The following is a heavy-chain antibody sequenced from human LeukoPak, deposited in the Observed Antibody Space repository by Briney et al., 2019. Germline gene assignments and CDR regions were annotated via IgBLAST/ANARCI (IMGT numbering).Heavy chain of an antibody. Sequence: GGSLRLSCAASGFTFSGYAMHWVRQAPGEGLEWVAVISYEGSNKYYADSVKGRFTISRDSAKNSLYLQMNSLRAEDTAVYYCARGVPYDSWSGPHYSDYWGQGTLVTVSS. J-gene: IGHJ4*02. D-gene: IGHD3-3*01. V-gene: IGHV3-30*04. CDR3: ARGVPYDSWSGPHYSDY. CDR1: GFTFSGYA. CDR2: ISYEGSNK.